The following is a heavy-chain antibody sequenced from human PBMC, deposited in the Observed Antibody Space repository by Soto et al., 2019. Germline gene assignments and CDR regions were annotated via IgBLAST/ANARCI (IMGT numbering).Heavy chain of an antibody. CDR2: ISGSGGST. Sequence: EVQLLESGVGLVQPGGSLRLSCAASGFTFSSYAMSWVRQAPGKGLEWVSAISGSGGSTYYADSVNGRFTISRDNSKNTLYLQMTSLRAEDTAVYYCAKDLRVGMDVWGQGSTLTVSS. V-gene: IGHV3-23*01. CDR1: GFTFSSYA. J-gene: IGHJ6*02. CDR3: AKDLRVGMDV.